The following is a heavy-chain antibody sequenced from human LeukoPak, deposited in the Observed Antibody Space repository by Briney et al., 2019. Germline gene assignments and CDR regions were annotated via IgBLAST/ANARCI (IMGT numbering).Heavy chain of an antibody. V-gene: IGHV4-4*02. D-gene: IGHD3-22*01. Sequence: ASETLSLTCAVSGGSISSSNCWSWVRQPPGKGVEWIGEIYQSGSTNYNPSLKSRVTISVDKSKNQFSLKLSSVTAADTAVYYCARLQRITMNAFDIWGQGTMVTVSS. CDR1: GGSISSSNC. CDR3: ARLQRITMNAFDI. CDR2: IYQSGST. J-gene: IGHJ3*02.